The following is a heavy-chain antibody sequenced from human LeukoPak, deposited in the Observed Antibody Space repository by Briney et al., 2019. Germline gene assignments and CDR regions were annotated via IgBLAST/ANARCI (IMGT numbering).Heavy chain of an antibody. Sequence: ASVKVSCKVSGYTLTELSMYWVRQTPGKGLEWMGGFDPEDGETIYAQKFQGRVTMTEDTSTDTAYMELSSLRSEDTAVYYCATDPNHDILTGCWGQGTLVTVSS. D-gene: IGHD3-9*01. CDR3: ATDPNHDILTGC. CDR1: GYTLTELS. CDR2: FDPEDGET. J-gene: IGHJ4*02. V-gene: IGHV1-24*01.